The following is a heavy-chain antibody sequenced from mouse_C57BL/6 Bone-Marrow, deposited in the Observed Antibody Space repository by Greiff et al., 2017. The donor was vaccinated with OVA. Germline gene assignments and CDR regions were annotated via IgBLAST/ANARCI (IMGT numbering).Heavy chain of an antibody. D-gene: IGHD1-1*01. CDR2: IHPRSGNT. CDR3: ARDYYGSSPWFAY. CDR1: GYTFTSYG. J-gene: IGHJ3*01. V-gene: IGHV1-81*01. Sequence: QVQLQQSGAELARPGASVKLSCKASGYTFTSYGISWVKQRTGQGLEWIGEIHPRSGNTYYNEKFKGKATLTADKSSSTAYMELRSLTSEDSAVYFCARDYYGSSPWFAYWGQGTLVTVSA.